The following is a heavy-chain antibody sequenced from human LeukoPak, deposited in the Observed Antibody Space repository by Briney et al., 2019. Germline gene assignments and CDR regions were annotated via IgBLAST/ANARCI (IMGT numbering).Heavy chain of an antibody. J-gene: IGHJ4*01. CDR1: GSSVSSGTYY. D-gene: IGHD2-2*01. Sequence: SETLSLTCSVSGSSVSSGTYYWSWIRQPPGKGLEWIGNVHHSGITNYNSSLKSRVIISLDTSKNQFSLKLSSVTAADTALYYCARGVPYWGQGTLVTVSS. V-gene: IGHV4-61*01. CDR2: VHHSGIT. CDR3: ARGVPY.